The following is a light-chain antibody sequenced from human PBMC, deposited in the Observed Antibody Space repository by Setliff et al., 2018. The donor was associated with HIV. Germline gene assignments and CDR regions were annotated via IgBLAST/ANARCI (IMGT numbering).Light chain of an antibody. J-gene: IGLJ1*01. V-gene: IGLV2-23*02. CDR1: SSDVGSYNL. CDR3: CSYAGSSTFPYV. Sequence: QSALTQPASVSGSPGQSITISCTGTSSDVGSYNLVSWYQQHPGKAPKVMIYEVTKRPSGVSNRFSGSKSGNAASLTISGLQAEYEADYYCCSYAGSSTFPYVFGKGTKVTVL. CDR2: EVT.